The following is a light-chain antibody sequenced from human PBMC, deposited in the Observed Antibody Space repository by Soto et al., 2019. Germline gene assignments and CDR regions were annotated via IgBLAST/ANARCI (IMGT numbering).Light chain of an antibody. CDR2: EVI. CDR1: SSDVGAYNY. Sequence: QSALTQPASVSGSPGQSITISCTATSSDVGAYNYVSWYQQYPGKAPKLMIYEVINRPSGVSNRFSGSKSGTTASLIISGLQAEDEADYYCSSYTSSSTLVFGGGTKGTVL. J-gene: IGLJ2*01. V-gene: IGLV2-14*01. CDR3: SSYTSSSTLV.